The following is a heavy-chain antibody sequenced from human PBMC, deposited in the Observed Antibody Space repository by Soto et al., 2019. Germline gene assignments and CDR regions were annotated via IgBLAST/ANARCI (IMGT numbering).Heavy chain of an antibody. V-gene: IGHV1-3*01. J-gene: IGHJ4*02. D-gene: IGHD6-19*01. CDR1: GYTFSTSA. CDR2: IDGGSDNT. CDR3: ARGYRSGWYIDY. Sequence: QVRFVQSGAEVKEPGASVKVSCKAFGYTFSTSAIHWVRQAPGQSLEWMGWIDGGSDNTKYLQKFQGRVTMIRDTSASTVYMELRSLRSEDTALYYCARGYRSGWYIDYWGQGALVTVST.